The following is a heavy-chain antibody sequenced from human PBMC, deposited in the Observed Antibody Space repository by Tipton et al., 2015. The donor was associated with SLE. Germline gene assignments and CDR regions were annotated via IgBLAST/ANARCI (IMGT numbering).Heavy chain of an antibody. CDR1: GGSISSSSYY. CDR2: IYYSVST. J-gene: IGHJ4*02. V-gene: IGHV4-39*02. D-gene: IGHD6-13*01. Sequence: LRLSCTVSGGSISSSSYYWGWIRQPPGKGLEWIGSIYYSVSTYYNPSLKSRVTISVDTSKNQFSLKLSSVTAADTAVYYCARERKQQLAQGPCDYWGQGTLVTVSS. CDR3: ARERKQQLAQGPCDY.